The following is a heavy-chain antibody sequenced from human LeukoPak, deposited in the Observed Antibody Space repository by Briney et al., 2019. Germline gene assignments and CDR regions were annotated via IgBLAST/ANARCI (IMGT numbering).Heavy chain of an antibody. CDR3: ARDLEDSSGWYSGY. D-gene: IGHD6-19*01. CDR2: INPSSGGT. CDR1: GYTFTSYL. J-gene: IGHJ4*02. Sequence: ASVKVSCKASGYTFTSYLMHWVRQAPGQGLEWMGWINPSSGGTNYAQKLQGRVTMTTDTFTSTAYMELRSLRSDDTAVYYCARDLEDSSGWYSGYWGQGTLVTVSS. V-gene: IGHV1-18*01.